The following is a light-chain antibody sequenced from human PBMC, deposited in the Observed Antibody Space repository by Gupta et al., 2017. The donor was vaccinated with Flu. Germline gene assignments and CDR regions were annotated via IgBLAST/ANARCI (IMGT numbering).Light chain of an antibody. CDR3: SSYTSSSALDV. CDR2: AVS. CDR1: SSDVGGYNT. V-gene: IGLV2-14*03. Sequence: SALTQPASVSGSPGQSTTHPWPGTSSDVGGYNTVSWYRQHPGKATKLMIDAVSVRPSGISNRFSASKAGNTASLTISVLQAEDDADYYGSSYTSSSALDVFGTGTKVTVL. J-gene: IGLJ1*01.